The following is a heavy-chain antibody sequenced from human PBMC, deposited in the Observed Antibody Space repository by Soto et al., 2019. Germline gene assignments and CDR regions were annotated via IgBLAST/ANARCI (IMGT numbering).Heavy chain of an antibody. D-gene: IGHD6-13*01. Sequence: GGSLRLSCAASGFTFSISSMNWVRQAPGKGLEWVGRIRSKANSYATAYAASVKGRFTISRDDSKNTAYLQMNSLKTEDTAVYYCTSRRSIAAAGTLFDYWGQGTLVTVS. J-gene: IGHJ4*02. CDR2: IRSKANSYAT. V-gene: IGHV3-73*01. CDR1: GFTFSISS. CDR3: TSRRSIAAAGTLFDY.